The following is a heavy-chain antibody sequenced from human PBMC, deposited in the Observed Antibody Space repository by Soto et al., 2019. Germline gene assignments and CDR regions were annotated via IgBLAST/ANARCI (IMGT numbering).Heavy chain of an antibody. J-gene: IGHJ4*02. CDR2: MNPNSGNT. Sequence: QVQLVQSGAEVKKPGASVKVSCKASGYTFTSYDINWVRQATGQGLEWMGWMNPNSGNTGYAQKFQGRVTMTSNTSISTGDMERSSLRSQDTAVYYCARTRYGDNVDYWGQGTLVTVSS. D-gene: IGHD4-17*01. CDR1: GYTFTSYD. V-gene: IGHV1-8*01. CDR3: ARTRYGDNVDY.